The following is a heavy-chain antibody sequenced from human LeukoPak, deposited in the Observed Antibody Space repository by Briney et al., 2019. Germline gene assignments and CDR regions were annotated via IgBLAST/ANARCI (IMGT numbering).Heavy chain of an antibody. V-gene: IGHV3-23*01. D-gene: IGHD3-9*01. CDR1: GFTFSSSA. Sequence: PGGCLRLSCADSGFTFSSSAMSWVRQAPGKELEWVSSISGSADSTYYADSVKGRFTISRDNSKNTLYLQMNSLRAEDTALYYCARDGPQQVDWLVGYFDYWGQGTLVTVSS. J-gene: IGHJ4*02. CDR2: ISGSADST. CDR3: ARDGPQQVDWLVGYFDY.